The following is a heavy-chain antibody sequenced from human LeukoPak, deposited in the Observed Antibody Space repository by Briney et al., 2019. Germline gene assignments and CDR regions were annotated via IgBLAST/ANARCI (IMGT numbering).Heavy chain of an antibody. J-gene: IGHJ4*02. CDR3: ASGPRSTDIVVVPAARDY. Sequence: PSQTLSLTCTVSGGSISSGGYYWSWIRQPPGKGLEWIGYIYHSGSTYYNPSLKSRVTISVDRSKNQFSLKLSSVTAADTAVYYCASGPRSTDIVVVPAARDYWGQGTLVTVSS. CDR1: GGSISSGGYY. CDR2: IYHSGST. V-gene: IGHV4-30-2*01. D-gene: IGHD2-2*01.